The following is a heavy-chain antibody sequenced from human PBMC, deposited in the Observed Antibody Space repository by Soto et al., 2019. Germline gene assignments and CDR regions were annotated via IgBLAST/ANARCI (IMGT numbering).Heavy chain of an antibody. CDR1: GGPLSRSNW. D-gene: IGHD6-19*01. J-gene: IGHJ4*02. V-gene: IGHV4-4*02. CDR3: ARFRPISPSGYVDY. CDR2: IYHSGST. Sequence: SETLSLTCAVSGGPLSRSNWWSWVRQPPGKGLEWIGEIYHSGSTNYNPSLKSRVTISVDKSKNQFSLKLSSVTAADTAVYYCARFRPISPSGYVDYWGQGTLVTVSS.